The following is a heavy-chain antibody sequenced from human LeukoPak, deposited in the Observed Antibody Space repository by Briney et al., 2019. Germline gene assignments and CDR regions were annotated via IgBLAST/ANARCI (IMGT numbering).Heavy chain of an antibody. D-gene: IGHD2-2*01. V-gene: IGHV4-39*01. CDR1: GGSISSSSYY. CDR2: IYYSGST. CDR3: ARRDIVVVPAVRAGRAEYFQL. Sequence: SETLSLTCTVSGGSISSSSYYWGWIRQPPGKGLEWIGSIYYSGSTYYNPSLKSRVTISVDTSKNQFSLKLSSVTAADTAVYYCARRDIVVVPAVRAGRAEYFQLWGQGTLVTVSS. J-gene: IGHJ1*01.